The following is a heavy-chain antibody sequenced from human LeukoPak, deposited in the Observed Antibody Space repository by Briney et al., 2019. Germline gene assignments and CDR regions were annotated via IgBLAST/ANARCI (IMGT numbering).Heavy chain of an antibody. CDR1: GFTFSSYS. D-gene: IGHD5-12*01. J-gene: IGHJ4*02. V-gene: IGHV3-21*01. CDR2: ISYI. Sequence: KAGGSLRLSCAASGFTFSSYSMNWVRQAPGKGLEWVSSISYIYYADSVNGRFTISRDNAKNSLYLQMNSLRAEDTAVYYCARDLLDSGYGGYWGQGTLVTVSS. CDR3: ARDLLDSGYGGY.